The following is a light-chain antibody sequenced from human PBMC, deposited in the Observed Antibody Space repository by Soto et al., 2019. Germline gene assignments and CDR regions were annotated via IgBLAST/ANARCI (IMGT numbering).Light chain of an antibody. CDR1: QSISKY. CDR2: AAS. CDR3: QQSYSSPLS. V-gene: IGKV1-39*01. J-gene: IGKJ4*01. Sequence: DIQMTQSPSSLSASVGDRVTITCRASQSISKYLNWYQQKPGKAPKLLIYAASSLQSGVPSSFSGSGSGTDFTLTITSLQPEDFATYYCQQSYSSPLSFGGGTKVEIK.